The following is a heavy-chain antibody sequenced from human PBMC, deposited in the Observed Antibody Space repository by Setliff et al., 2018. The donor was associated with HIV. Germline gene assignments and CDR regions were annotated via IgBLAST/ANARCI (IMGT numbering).Heavy chain of an antibody. D-gene: IGHD2-8*01. CDR2: VNHSGTT. CDR3: AKDAGVTGGLYRYYIDA. Sequence: SETRSLTCAVYGTSFSDYYWTWIRQPPGKGLEWIGEVNHSGTTNYNTSLKSRVTISGDTSKKQFSLKLTSVTAADTAVYYCAKDAGVTGGLYRYYIDAWGNGTTVTVSS. CDR1: GTSFSDYY. J-gene: IGHJ6*03. V-gene: IGHV4-34*01.